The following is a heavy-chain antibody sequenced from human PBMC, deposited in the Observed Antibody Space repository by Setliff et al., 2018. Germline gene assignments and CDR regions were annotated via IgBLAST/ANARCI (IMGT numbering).Heavy chain of an antibody. CDR3: ALGYYSRYRSYFDD. CDR2: IDWNGGRI. J-gene: IGHJ4*02. D-gene: IGHD3-10*01. V-gene: IGHV3-20*04. CDR1: GFTFNDYG. Sequence: GGSLRLSCAASGFTFNDYGLTWLRRVPGKGLEWVSGIDWNGGRIGYADSVKGRFTISRDNRKNLLFLQMDSLRGEDTALYYCALGYYSRYRSYFDDWGPGTQVTVSS.